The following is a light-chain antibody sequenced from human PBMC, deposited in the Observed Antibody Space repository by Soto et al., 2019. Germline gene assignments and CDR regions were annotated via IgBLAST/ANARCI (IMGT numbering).Light chain of an antibody. CDR2: DAS. CDR3: QQYNSYPWT. Sequence: DIQMTQSPSTLSASVGDRVTITCRASQSISSWLAWYQQKPGKAPKLLIYDASSLESGVPSRFSGSGSGTEFTLTISSLPPDDFATYYCQQYNSYPWTFCQGTKVEIK. V-gene: IGKV1-5*01. J-gene: IGKJ1*01. CDR1: QSISSW.